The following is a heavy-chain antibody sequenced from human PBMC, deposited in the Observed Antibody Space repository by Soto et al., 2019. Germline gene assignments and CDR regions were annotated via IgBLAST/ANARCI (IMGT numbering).Heavy chain of an antibody. Sequence: LRLSCAASGFTFISYAMSWVRQAPGKVLEWVSAISGSGGSTYYADSVKGRFTISRDNSKNTLYLQMNSLRAEDTAVYYCAKHRRVWGDSRDGIDVGGQGNTVTV. CDR2: ISGSGGST. D-gene: IGHD6-13*01. V-gene: IGHV3-23*01. J-gene: IGHJ6*02. CDR3: AKHRRVWGDSRDGIDV. CDR1: GFTFISYA.